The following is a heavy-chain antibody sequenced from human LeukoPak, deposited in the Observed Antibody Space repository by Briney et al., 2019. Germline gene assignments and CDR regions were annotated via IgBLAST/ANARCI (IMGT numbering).Heavy chain of an antibody. CDR3: AKGVPYYYDSSGYSLFDY. CDR1: GFTFSSYS. D-gene: IGHD3-22*01. V-gene: IGHV3-23*01. J-gene: IGHJ4*02. CDR2: ISGSGGST. Sequence: LGGSLRLSCAASGFTFSSYSMNWVRPAPGKGLEWVSAISGSGGSTYYADSVKGRFTISRDNSKNTLYLQMNSLRAEDTAVYYCAKGVPYYYDSSGYSLFDYWGQGTLVTVSS.